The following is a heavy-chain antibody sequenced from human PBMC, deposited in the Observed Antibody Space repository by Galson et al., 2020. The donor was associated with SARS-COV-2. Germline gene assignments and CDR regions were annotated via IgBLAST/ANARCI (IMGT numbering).Heavy chain of an antibody. CDR1: GFTVSSNY. J-gene: IGHJ4*02. V-gene: IGHV3-53*05. CDR3: AREDCSGGSCYGY. Sequence: QLGESLKISCAASGFTVSSNYMSWVRQAPGKGLEWVSVIYSGGSTYYADSVKGRFTISRDNSKNTLYLQINSLRAEDTAVYYCAREDCSGGSCYGYWGQGTLVTVSS. D-gene: IGHD2-15*01. CDR2: IYSGGST.